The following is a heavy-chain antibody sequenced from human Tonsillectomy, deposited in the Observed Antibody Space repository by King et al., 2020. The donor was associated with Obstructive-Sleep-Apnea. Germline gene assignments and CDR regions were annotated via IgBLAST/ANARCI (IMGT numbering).Heavy chain of an antibody. CDR2: ISGSGGNT. CDR1: GFTFSSYA. D-gene: IGHD5-18*01. Sequence: VQLVESGGGLVQPGGSLRLSCAASGFTFSSYAMSWVRQAPGKGLEWVSTISGSGGNTYYANSVKGRFTISRDNSKNPLYLQMNSLRAEDTAVDYCAKGRGYNYPNWYFDFWGRGTLVTVSS. J-gene: IGHJ2*01. CDR3: AKGRGYNYPNWYFDF. V-gene: IGHV3-23*04.